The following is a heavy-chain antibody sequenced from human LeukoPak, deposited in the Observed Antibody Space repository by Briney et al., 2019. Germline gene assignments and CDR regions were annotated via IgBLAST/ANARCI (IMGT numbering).Heavy chain of an antibody. CDR3: ARVPPGRLVHYYFDY. V-gene: IGHV1-2*02. D-gene: IGHD6-19*01. CDR1: GGTFSSYA. CDR2: INPNSGGT. Sequence: ASVKVSCKASGGTFSSYAISWVRQAPGQGLEWMGWINPNSGGTNYAQKFQGRVTMTRDTSISTAYMELSRLRSDDTAVYYCARVPPGRLVHYYFDYWGQGTLVTVSS. J-gene: IGHJ4*02.